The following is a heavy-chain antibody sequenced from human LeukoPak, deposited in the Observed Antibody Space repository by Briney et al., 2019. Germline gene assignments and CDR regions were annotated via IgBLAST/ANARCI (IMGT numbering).Heavy chain of an antibody. D-gene: IGHD4-17*01. Sequence: GGSLRLSCAASGFTFSSYAMSWVRQAPGKGLEWVSAINGSGGSTYYADSVKGRFTISRDNSKNTLYLQMNSLRAEDTAVYYCAKDLGDYGDNWFDPWGQGTLVTVSS. CDR1: GFTFSSYA. V-gene: IGHV3-23*01. CDR2: INGSGGST. J-gene: IGHJ5*02. CDR3: AKDLGDYGDNWFDP.